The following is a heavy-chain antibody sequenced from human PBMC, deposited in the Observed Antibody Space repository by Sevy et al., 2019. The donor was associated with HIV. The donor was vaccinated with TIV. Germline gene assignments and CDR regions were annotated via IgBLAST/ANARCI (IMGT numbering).Heavy chain of an antibody. CDR1: GYTFSSHD. D-gene: IGHD1-7*01. CDR2: MNPNNGNT. V-gene: IGHV1-8*01. J-gene: IGHJ6*02. Sequence: ASVKVSCKTSGYTFSSHDINWVRQAPGQGLEWMRWMNPNNGNTGYVQKFQDRVTMTRDSSIATAYMELRGLTSDDTAVYYCARDPSGNYLTPHYRDYYGLDVWGQGTAVTVSS. CDR3: ARDPSGNYLTPHYRDYYGLDV.